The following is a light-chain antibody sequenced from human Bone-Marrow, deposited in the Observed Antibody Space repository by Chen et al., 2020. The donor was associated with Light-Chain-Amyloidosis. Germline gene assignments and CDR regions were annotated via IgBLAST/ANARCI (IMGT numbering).Light chain of an antibody. CDR3: CSHAGTYVI. CDR1: SSDVGGSEY. CDR2: DVS. Sequence: QSALTQPRSVSGSPGQSVTISCTGTSSDVGGSEYVSWYQQYPGKVPKLMIYDVSKRPSGVSDRFSASKSGNTASLTIPGLQAEDEADYYGCSHAGTYVIFGGGTKLTVL. V-gene: IGLV2-11*01. J-gene: IGLJ2*01.